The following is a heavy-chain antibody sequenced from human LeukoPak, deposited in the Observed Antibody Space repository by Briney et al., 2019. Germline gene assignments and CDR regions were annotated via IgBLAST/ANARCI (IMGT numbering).Heavy chain of an antibody. CDR1: GFIFNNYA. J-gene: IGHJ4*02. CDR2: ISWNSGTI. V-gene: IGHV3-9*01. D-gene: IGHD6-19*01. Sequence: GGSLRLSCAGSGFIFNNYAMHWVRQPPGKGLEWVSGISWNSGTIDYADSVRGRFTISRDNAKNSLYLQMDSLRVEDTAFYYCAKDNRRHYTSGPSPDSLHWGQGALVTVSS. CDR3: AKDNRRHYTSGPSPDSLH.